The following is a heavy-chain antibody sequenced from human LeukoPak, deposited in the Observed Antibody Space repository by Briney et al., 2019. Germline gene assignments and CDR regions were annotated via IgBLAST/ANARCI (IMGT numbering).Heavy chain of an antibody. CDR3: ARDWAYDILTGPNWFDP. J-gene: IGHJ5*02. CDR1: GFTFSSYW. V-gene: IGHV3-7*01. D-gene: IGHD3-9*01. Sequence: GGSLGLSCAASGFTFSSYWMSWVRQAPGKGLEWVANIKQDGSEKYYVDSVKGRFTISRDNAKNSLYLEMNSLRAEDTAVYYCARDWAYDILTGPNWFDPWGQGTLVTVSS. CDR2: IKQDGSEK.